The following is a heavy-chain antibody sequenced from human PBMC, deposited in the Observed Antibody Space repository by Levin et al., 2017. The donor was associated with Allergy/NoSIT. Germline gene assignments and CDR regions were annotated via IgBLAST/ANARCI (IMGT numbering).Heavy chain of an antibody. Sequence: PWASVKVSCKASGYTFTSYYIHWVRQAPGQGLEWMGIINPDGGSTTYARKFQGRVTMTRDTSTSTVYMELSSLRSEDTAVYYCASRVEAGFDYWGQGTLVTVSS. D-gene: IGHD5-24*01. CDR1: GYTFTSYY. J-gene: IGHJ4*02. CDR2: INPDGGST. CDR3: ASRVEAGFDY. V-gene: IGHV1-46*01.